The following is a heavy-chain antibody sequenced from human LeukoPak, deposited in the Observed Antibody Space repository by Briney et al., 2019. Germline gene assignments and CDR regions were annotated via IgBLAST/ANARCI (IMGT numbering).Heavy chain of an antibody. V-gene: IGHV1-2*02. D-gene: IGHD6-19*01. J-gene: IGHJ4*02. CDR3: ASKDRSGWYGEGIFDY. CDR2: INPNSGGT. Sequence: GASVKVSCKASGGTFSTYVISWVRQAPGQGLEWMGWINPNSGGTNYAQKFQGRVTMTRDTSISTAYMELSRLRSDDTAVYYCASKDRSGWYGEGIFDYWGQGALVTVSS. CDR1: GGTFSTYV.